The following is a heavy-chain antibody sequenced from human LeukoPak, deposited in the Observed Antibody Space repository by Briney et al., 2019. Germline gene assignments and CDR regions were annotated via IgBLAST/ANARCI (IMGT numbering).Heavy chain of an antibody. J-gene: IGHJ4*02. Sequence: SGTLSLTCAVSGGSISSSNWWSWVRPPPGKGLEWIGEIYHSGSTNYNPSLKSRVTISVDKSKNQFSLKLSSVTAADTAVYYFVRVGYYERPLDYWRQGTLATVSS. CDR3: VRVGYYERPLDY. CDR1: GGSISSSNW. D-gene: IGHD3-22*01. CDR2: IYHSGST. V-gene: IGHV4-4*02.